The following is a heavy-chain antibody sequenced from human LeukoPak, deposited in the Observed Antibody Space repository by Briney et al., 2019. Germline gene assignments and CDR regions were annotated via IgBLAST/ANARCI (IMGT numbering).Heavy chain of an antibody. Sequence: GASVKVSCKASGYTFTSYSITWVRLAPGQGLEWMGWISAYNGNTNYAQMFQGRVIMTTDTSTNTAYMELRSLRADDTAMYYCARDPSYDSSGYPNWFDPWGQGTLVTVSS. CDR3: ARDPSYDSSGYPNWFDP. CDR1: GYTFTSYS. D-gene: IGHD3-22*01. V-gene: IGHV1-18*01. J-gene: IGHJ5*02. CDR2: ISAYNGNT.